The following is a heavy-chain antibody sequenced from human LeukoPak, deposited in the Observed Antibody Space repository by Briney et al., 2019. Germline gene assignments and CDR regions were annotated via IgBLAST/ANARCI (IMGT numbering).Heavy chain of an antibody. V-gene: IGHV4-34*01. CDR3: ARGVAAAGLDYYYGMDV. J-gene: IGHJ6*02. Sequence: KPSETLSLTCAVYGGSFSGYYWRCMGQPPGKGLEWIGEINHSGSTNYNPSLKSRVTISVDTSKNQFSLKLSSVTAADTAVYYCARGVAAAGLDYYYGMDVWGQGTTVTVSS. D-gene: IGHD6-13*01. CDR2: INHSGST. CDR1: GGSFSGYY.